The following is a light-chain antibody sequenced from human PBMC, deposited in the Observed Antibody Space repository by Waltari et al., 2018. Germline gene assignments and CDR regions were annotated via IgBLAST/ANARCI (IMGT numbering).Light chain of an antibody. Sequence: SSELTQDPAVSVALGQTVRITCQGDSLRTYYVSWFHQKPGQAPALVIYGKNNRPSGSPDRFSASSSGSTASLTIIGAQAEDEADYYCHSRDSSGDVLIGGGTKLTVV. CDR3: HSRDSSGDVL. V-gene: IGLV3-19*01. CDR2: GKN. CDR1: SLRTYY. J-gene: IGLJ2*01.